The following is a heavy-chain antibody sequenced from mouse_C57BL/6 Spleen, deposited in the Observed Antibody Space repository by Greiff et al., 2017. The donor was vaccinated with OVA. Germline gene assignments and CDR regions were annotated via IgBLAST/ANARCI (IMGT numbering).Heavy chain of an antibody. D-gene: IGHD1-1*01. Sequence: VQLQQSGAELVRPGASVTLSCKASGYTFTDYEMHWVKQTPVHGLEWIGAIDPETGGTAYNQKFKGKAILTADKSSSTAYMELRSLTSEDSAVYYCTYYYGSSPWFAYWGQGTLVTVSA. CDR3: TYYYGSSPWFAY. V-gene: IGHV1-15*01. J-gene: IGHJ3*01. CDR2: IDPETGGT. CDR1: GYTFTDYE.